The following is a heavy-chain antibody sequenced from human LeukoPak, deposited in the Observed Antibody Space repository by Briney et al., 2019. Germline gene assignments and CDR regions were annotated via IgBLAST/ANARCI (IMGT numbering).Heavy chain of an antibody. CDR3: AKRHLGVGATGVNYFDY. J-gene: IGHJ4*02. V-gene: IGHV3-53*01. D-gene: IGHD1-26*01. CDR2: IYSGGDT. CDR1: GFTVSTNY. Sequence: GGSLRLSCAGSGFTVSTNYMTWVRQAPGKGLEWVSLIYSGGDTYYPDSVKGRFTISRDNSKNTLYLQMNSLRAEDTAVYYCAKRHLGVGATGVNYFDYWGQGTLVTVSS.